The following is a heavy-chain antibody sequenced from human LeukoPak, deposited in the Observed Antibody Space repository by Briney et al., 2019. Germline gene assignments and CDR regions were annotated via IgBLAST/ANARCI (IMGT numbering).Heavy chain of an antibody. CDR3: ARREAQPI. V-gene: IGHV4-39*01. D-gene: IGHD2-2*01. CDR1: GGSISDSLYA. Sequence: PSETLSLTCTVSGGSISDSLYAWAWVRQPPGKGLEWIGYIYYTGSTTFSPSLRSRVTISQDTSKNQFSLRLNSVIATDTAVYYCARREAQPIWGQGTMVTVSS. J-gene: IGHJ3*02. CDR2: IYYTGST.